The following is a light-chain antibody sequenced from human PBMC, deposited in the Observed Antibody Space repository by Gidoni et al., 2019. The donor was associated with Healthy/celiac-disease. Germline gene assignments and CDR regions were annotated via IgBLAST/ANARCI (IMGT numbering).Light chain of an antibody. CDR3: QQRSNWPPGRT. CDR1: QSVSSY. CDR2: DAS. Sequence: EIVLTQSPATLSLSPGERATLSCRASQSVSSYLAWYQQKPGQAPRLLIYDASSRATGIPARFSGSGSGTDFTLTISSLEPEDFAVYYCQQRSNWPPGRTFGQGTKLEIK. V-gene: IGKV3-11*01. J-gene: IGKJ2*02.